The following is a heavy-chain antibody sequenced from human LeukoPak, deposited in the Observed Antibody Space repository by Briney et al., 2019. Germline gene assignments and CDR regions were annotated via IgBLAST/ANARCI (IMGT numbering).Heavy chain of an antibody. CDR1: GFTFDDYA. D-gene: IGHD4-17*01. CDR2: ISGSGGST. CDR3: AKMLIGPVTSTPYYFDY. V-gene: IGHV3-23*01. Sequence: GGSLRLSCAASGFTFDDYAMHWVRHAPGKGLEWVSGISGSGGSTYYADSVKGRFTISRDNSKNTLYLQMNSLRAEDTAVYYCAKMLIGPVTSTPYYFDYWGQGTLVTVSS. J-gene: IGHJ4*02.